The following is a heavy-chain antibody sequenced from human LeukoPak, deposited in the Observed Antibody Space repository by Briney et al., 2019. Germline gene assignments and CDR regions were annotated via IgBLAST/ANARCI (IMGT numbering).Heavy chain of an antibody. CDR3: AKDELDTAMAHPDY. J-gene: IGHJ4*02. CDR1: GYTFTSYD. CDR2: MNPISGDT. V-gene: IGHV1-8*01. D-gene: IGHD5-18*01. Sequence: ASVKVSCKASGYTFTSYDVNWVRQATGQGLEWMGWMNPISGDTGYALKFQGRVTMSRNTSISTAYMELGSLRSEDTAVYYCAKDELDTAMAHPDYWGQGTLVTVSS.